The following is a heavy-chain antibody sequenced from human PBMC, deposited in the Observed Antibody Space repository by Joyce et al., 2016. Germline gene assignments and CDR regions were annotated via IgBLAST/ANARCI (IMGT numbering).Heavy chain of an antibody. D-gene: IGHD3-16*01. V-gene: IGHV3-21*01. CDR2: ISATSYYI. J-gene: IGHJ6*02. CDR3: ARGGISYYYAMDV. Sequence: QLVESGGGVVKAGGSLRLSCEAPGSTFSSSSMSWFRQAPGKGLEWVAAISATSYYIFHAETVRGRFTVSRDNAKKTLYLQMNSLRAEDSAVFYCARGGISYYYAMDVWGQGTTVTVSS. CDR1: GSTFSSSS.